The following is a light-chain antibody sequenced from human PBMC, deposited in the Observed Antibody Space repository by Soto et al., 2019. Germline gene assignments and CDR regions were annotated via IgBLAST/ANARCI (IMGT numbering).Light chain of an antibody. J-gene: IGKJ5*01. CDR2: DVS. CDR1: QSVGTY. V-gene: IGKV3-11*01. Sequence: EIVMTQSPATLPLAPGGRSRRSWRHNQSVGTYLAWYQQKPGQSPRLLMFDVSNRATGIPARFSGSGSGTDFTLTISSLEPEDFGVYYCQHRRIWPVSFGQGTRLEIK. CDR3: QHRRIWPVS.